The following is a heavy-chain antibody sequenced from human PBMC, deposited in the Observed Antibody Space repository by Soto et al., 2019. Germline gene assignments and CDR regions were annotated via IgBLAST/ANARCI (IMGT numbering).Heavy chain of an antibody. CDR1: GGSISSYY. J-gene: IGHJ6*02. D-gene: IGHD1-26*01. CDR3: ERGWWEREGYVMAV. V-gene: IGHV4-59*08. Sequence: ETLSLTCTVSGGSISSYYWSWIRQPPGKELQYIGYIYYSGSTNYNPSLKSRVSISDDTSTNQFSLTLSSVTAADTAVSYCERGWWEREGYVMAVWGQGTTVTVSS. CDR2: IYYSGST.